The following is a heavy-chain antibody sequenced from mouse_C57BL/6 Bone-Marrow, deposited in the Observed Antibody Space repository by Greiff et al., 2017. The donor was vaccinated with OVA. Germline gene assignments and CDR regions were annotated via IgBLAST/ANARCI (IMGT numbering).Heavy chain of an antibody. Sequence: VQLQQSGAELARPGASVTLSCQASGYTFTSYGISWVKQRTGQGLEWIGEIYPRSGNTYYNEKFKGKATLTADKSSSTAYMELRSLTSEDSAVYFCARHDGYYSAYWGQGTLVTVSA. D-gene: IGHD2-3*01. J-gene: IGHJ3*01. CDR2: IYPRSGNT. CDR3: ARHDGYYSAY. CDR1: GYTFTSYG. V-gene: IGHV1-81*01.